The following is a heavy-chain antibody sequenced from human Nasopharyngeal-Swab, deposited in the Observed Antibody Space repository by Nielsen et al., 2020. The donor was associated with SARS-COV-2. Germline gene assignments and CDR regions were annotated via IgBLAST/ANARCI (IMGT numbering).Heavy chain of an antibody. J-gene: IGHJ6*02. Sequence: SSVKVSCKASGGTFSSYAISWVRQAPGQGLEWMGRIIPILGIANYAQQFQGRVTIPADKSTSTAYMELSSLRSEDTAVYYCAREYCSGGSCYGNYGMDVWGQGTTVTVSS. CDR2: IIPILGIA. D-gene: IGHD2-15*01. CDR3: AREYCSGGSCYGNYGMDV. CDR1: GGTFSSYA. V-gene: IGHV1-69*04.